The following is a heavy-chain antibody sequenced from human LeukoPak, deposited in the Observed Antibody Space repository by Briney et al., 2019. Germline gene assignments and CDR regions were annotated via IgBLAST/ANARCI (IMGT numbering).Heavy chain of an antibody. V-gene: IGHV3-23*01. J-gene: IGHJ4*02. CDR1: GVTFNNYA. CDR2: ISGSGGST. Sequence: GGSLRLSCAASGVTFNNYAMSWVRQAPGKGLEWVSAISGSGGSTYYADSVRGRFTISRDNSKNTLYLQMNSLRAEDTAVYYCAKGDDDSSGYYLPYFDYWGQGTLVTVSS. D-gene: IGHD3-22*01. CDR3: AKGDDDSSGYYLPYFDY.